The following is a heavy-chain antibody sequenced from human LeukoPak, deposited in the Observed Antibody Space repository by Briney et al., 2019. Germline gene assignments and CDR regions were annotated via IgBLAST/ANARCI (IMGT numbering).Heavy chain of an antibody. Sequence: PGGSLRLSCAASGFTLSSYAMSWVRQAPGKGLEWVSSISSRSSYIFYADSVEGRFTISRDNAKKSLYLQMNSLRAEDTAVYYCASGVNYFDYWGQGTLVTVSS. CDR2: ISSRSSYI. CDR1: GFTLSSYA. D-gene: IGHD3-3*01. V-gene: IGHV3-21*01. J-gene: IGHJ4*02. CDR3: ASGVNYFDY.